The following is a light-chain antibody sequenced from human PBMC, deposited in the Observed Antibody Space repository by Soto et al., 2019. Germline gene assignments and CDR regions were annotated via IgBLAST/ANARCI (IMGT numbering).Light chain of an antibody. CDR2: DTT. CDR1: LNIREE. Sequence: QVTHSPSALSASEGDRVTITIRASLNIREELDWYQQKPGKAPKRLIYDTTPLQSWVPSRFSGDGSGTEFTLTISSLQSEDFGVYYCVQAGRSGRFGEGTML. V-gene: IGKV1-17*01. J-gene: IGKJ2*01. CDR3: VQAGRSGR.